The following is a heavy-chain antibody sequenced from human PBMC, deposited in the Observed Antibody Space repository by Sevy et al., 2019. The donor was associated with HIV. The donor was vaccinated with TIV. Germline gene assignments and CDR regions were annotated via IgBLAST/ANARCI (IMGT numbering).Heavy chain of an antibody. CDR3: ARAAYCSGGSCYHFGFDP. CDR1: GYTFTSYG. V-gene: IGHV1-18*01. J-gene: IGHJ5*02. D-gene: IGHD2-15*01. CDR2: ISAYNGNT. Sequence: ASVKVSCKASGYTFTSYGISWVRQAPGQGLEWMGWISAYNGNTNYAQKLQDRVTMTTDTSTSTAYMELRSLRSDDTAVYYCARAAYCSGGSCYHFGFDPWGQGTLVTVSS.